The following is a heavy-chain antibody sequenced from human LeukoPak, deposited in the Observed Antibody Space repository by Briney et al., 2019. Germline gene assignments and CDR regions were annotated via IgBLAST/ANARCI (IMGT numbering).Heavy chain of an antibody. CDR3: ARAPGYDSSGYAFDI. CDR2: ISYSGST. V-gene: IGHV4-39*07. CDR1: GGSISSSSCY. J-gene: IGHJ3*02. D-gene: IGHD3-22*01. Sequence: PSETLSLTCTVSGGSISSSSCYWGWIRQPPGKGLGWIGCISYSGSTYSNPSLKSRVTIPVDTSKNQSSLKLSSVTAADTAVYYCARAPGYDSSGYAFDIWGQGTIVTVSS.